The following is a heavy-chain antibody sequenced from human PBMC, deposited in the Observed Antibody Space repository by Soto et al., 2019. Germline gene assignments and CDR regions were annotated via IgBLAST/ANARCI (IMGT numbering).Heavy chain of an antibody. CDR2: IYPGDSDT. D-gene: IGHD1-7*01. V-gene: IGHV5-51*01. J-gene: IGHJ6*02. Sequence: GESLKISCKGSGYSFTSYWIGWVRQMPGKGLEWMGIIYPGDSDTRYSPSFQGQVTISADKSISTAYLQWSSLKASDTAMYYCARHGWAGTTGYYYSGMDVWGQGTTVTVSS. CDR1: GYSFTSYW. CDR3: ARHGWAGTTGYYYSGMDV.